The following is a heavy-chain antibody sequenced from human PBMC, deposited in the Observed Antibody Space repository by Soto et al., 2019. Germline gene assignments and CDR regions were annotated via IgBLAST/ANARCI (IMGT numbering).Heavy chain of an antibody. V-gene: IGHV4-31*03. CDR3: ARGTLPYYDSSGYSVYYYYGMDV. D-gene: IGHD3-22*01. J-gene: IGHJ6*02. CDR1: GGSISSGGYY. CDR2: IYYSGST. Sequence: SETLSLTCTVSGGSISSGGYYWCWIRQHPGKGLEWIGYIYYSGSTYYNPSLKSRVTISVDTSKNQFSLKLSSVTAADTAVYYCARGTLPYYDSSGYSVYYYYGMDVWGQGTTVTVSS.